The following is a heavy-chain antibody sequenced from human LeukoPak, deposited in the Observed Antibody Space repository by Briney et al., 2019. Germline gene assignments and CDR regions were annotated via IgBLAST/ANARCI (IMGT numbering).Heavy chain of an antibody. CDR1: GYTFTSYD. Sequence: ASVKVSCKASGYTFTSYDINWVRQATGQGLEWMGWVNPNSGNTGYAQKFQGRVTMTRNTSISTAYMELSSLRSEDTAVYYCARGDYDFWSGSSNWFDPWGQGTLVTVSS. CDR3: ARGDYDFWSGSSNWFDP. V-gene: IGHV1-8*01. D-gene: IGHD3-3*01. CDR2: VNPNSGNT. J-gene: IGHJ5*02.